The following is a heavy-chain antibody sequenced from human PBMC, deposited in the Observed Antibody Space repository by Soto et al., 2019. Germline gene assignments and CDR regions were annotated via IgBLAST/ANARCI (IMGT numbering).Heavy chain of an antibody. J-gene: IGHJ4*02. CDR3: VKEGISNYNEYFDY. D-gene: IGHD4-4*01. Sequence: VQLVESGGGLVKPGGSLRLSCAASGFIFATHPINWVRQAPGKGLEWVSSITGSGIYTRYADSVKGRFTISRDNAKASLYLQMNSLGAEDTAVYYCVKEGISNYNEYFDYWGQGTLVTVSS. CDR2: ITGSGIYT. V-gene: IGHV3-21*02. CDR1: GFIFATHP.